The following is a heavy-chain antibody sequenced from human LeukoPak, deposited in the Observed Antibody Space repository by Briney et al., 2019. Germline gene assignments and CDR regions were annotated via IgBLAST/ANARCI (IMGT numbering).Heavy chain of an antibody. CDR3: ARHRAYSYSSPFDI. Sequence: PSETLSLTCTVYGGSISSYYWSWIRQPPGRGLEWIGYIYYSGSTNSNASLKSRVTIFVDPSKNQFSLRLSSVTAADTAVYYCARHRAYSYSSPFDIWGQGTMVTVSS. J-gene: IGHJ3*02. D-gene: IGHD6-6*01. V-gene: IGHV4-59*08. CDR1: GGSISSYY. CDR2: IYYSGST.